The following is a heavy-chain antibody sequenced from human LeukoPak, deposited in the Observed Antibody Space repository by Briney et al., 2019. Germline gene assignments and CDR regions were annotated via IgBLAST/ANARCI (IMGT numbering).Heavy chain of an antibody. V-gene: IGHV3-7*04. D-gene: IGHD6-13*01. CDR2: MKQDGSQK. J-gene: IGHJ4*02. CDR1: GFTFRSYW. CDR3: ARDQGSSWYDY. Sequence: GGSLRLSWAAAGFTFRSYWMSWVRQAPGKGLEWVANMKQDGSQKYYVDSVKGRFTISRDNAKNSLYLQMNSLRAEDTAVYYCARDQGSSWYDYWGQGTLVTVSS.